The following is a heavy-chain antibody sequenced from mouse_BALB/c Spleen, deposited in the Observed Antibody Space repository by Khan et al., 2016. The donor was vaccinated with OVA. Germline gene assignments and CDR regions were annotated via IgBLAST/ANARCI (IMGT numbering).Heavy chain of an antibody. J-gene: IGHJ4*01. D-gene: IGHD1-2*01. Sequence: QFQLVQSGPELKKPGETVKISCKASGYSFTNYGMNWVKQAPGKGLKWMGWINTNTGEPSYAEEFKGRFAFSLETSAGTAYLQINNLKNEDTASYFCARRFRTAYPLYYYAMDYWGQGTSITVSS. CDR2: INTNTGEP. V-gene: IGHV9-3*02. CDR3: ARRFRTAYPLYYYAMDY. CDR1: GYSFTNYG.